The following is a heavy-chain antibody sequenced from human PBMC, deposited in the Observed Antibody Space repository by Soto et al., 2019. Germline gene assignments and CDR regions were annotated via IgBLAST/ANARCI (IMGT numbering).Heavy chain of an antibody. J-gene: IGHJ6*02. D-gene: IGHD4-17*01. Sequence: PAGYLRLCCAASGFTVSSYGMHWVRQATGKGLEWVAVIWYDGSNKYYADSVKGRFTISRDNSKNTLYLQMNSLRAEDTAVYYCARDTEPEYGDLHYYYYYGMDVWCQGT. CDR2: IWYDGSNK. CDR3: ARDTEPEYGDLHYYYYYGMDV. CDR1: GFTVSSYG. V-gene: IGHV3-33*01.